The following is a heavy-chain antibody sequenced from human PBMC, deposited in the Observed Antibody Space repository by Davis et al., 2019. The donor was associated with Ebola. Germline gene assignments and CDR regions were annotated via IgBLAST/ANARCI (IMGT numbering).Heavy chain of an antibody. CDR1: GGTFSSYA. CDR3: ARDLSGGSYDY. D-gene: IGHD1-26*01. Sequence: ASVKVSCKASGGTFSSYAISWVRQAPGQGLEWMGIINPSGGSTSYAQKFQGRVTMTRDTSTSTVYMELSSLRSEDTAVYYCARDLSGGSYDYWGQGTLVTVSS. J-gene: IGHJ4*02. V-gene: IGHV1-46*01. CDR2: INPSGGST.